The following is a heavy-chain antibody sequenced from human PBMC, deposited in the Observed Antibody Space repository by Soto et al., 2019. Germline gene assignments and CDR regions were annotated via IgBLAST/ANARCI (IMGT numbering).Heavy chain of an antibody. J-gene: IGHJ4*02. Sequence: GASVKVSCKASGGTFRSYAISWVRHAPCQGLEWMGGIIPIFGTANYAQKFQGRVTITADESTSTAYMELSSLRSEDTAVYYCASLDGSGSFTFTDYWGQGSLVTVSS. CDR2: IIPIFGTA. CDR3: ASLDGSGSFTFTDY. V-gene: IGHV1-69*13. D-gene: IGHD3-10*01. CDR1: GGTFRSYA.